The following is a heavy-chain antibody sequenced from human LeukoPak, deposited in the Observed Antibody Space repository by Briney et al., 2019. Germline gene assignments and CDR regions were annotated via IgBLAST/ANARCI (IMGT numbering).Heavy chain of an antibody. CDR2: IYYSGST. CDR3: ARDRVYDFWSGYFYYYYYMDV. J-gene: IGHJ6*03. CDR1: GGSISTYY. Sequence: SETLSLTCTVSGGSISTYYWSWIRQPPGKGLEWIGYIYYSGSTNYNPSLKSRVTISVDTSKNQFSLKLSSVTAADTAVYYCARDRVYDFWSGYFYYYYYMDVWGKGTTVTVSS. D-gene: IGHD3-3*01. V-gene: IGHV4-4*08.